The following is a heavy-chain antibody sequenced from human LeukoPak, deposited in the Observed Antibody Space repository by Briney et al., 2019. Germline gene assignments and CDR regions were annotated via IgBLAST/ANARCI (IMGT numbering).Heavy chain of an antibody. V-gene: IGHV5-51*01. Sequence: RGESLKISCKGSGYSFTSYWIGWVRQLPGKGLEWMGIIYPGASDTRYSPSFQGQVTISADKSISTAYLQWSSLKASDTAMYYCARLAPIAVAANFDYWGQGTLVTVSS. J-gene: IGHJ4*02. CDR2: IYPGASDT. CDR3: ARLAPIAVAANFDY. D-gene: IGHD6-19*01. CDR1: GYSFTSYW.